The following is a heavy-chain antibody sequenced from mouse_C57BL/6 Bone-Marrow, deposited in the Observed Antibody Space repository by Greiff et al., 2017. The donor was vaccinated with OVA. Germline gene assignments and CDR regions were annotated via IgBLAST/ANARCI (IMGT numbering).Heavy chain of an antibody. V-gene: IGHV5-15*01. CDR3: ARHGWAYFDY. CDR1: GFTFSDYG. J-gene: IGHJ2*01. D-gene: IGHD3-3*01. CDR2: ISNLAYSI. Sequence: EVKLMESGGGLVQPGGSLKLSCAASGFTFSDYGMAWVRQAPRKGPEWVAFISNLAYSIYYADTVTGRFTISRENAKNTLYLEMSSLRSEDTAMYYCARHGWAYFDYWGQGTTLTVSS.